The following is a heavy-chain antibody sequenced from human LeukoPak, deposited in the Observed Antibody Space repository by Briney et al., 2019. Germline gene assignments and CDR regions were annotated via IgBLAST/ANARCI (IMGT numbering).Heavy chain of an antibody. Sequence: GGSLRLSCAASGFTFSSYAMHWVRQAPGKGLEWVAVISYDGSNKYYADSVKGRFTISRDNSKNTLYLQMNSLRAEDTAVYYCHDYYDSSGYYSDYWGQGTLVTVSS. D-gene: IGHD3-22*01. J-gene: IGHJ4*02. CDR2: ISYDGSNK. V-gene: IGHV3-30*04. CDR1: GFTFSSYA. CDR3: HDYYDSSGYYSDY.